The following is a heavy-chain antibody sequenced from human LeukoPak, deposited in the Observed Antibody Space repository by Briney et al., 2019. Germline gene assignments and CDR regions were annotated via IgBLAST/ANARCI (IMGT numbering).Heavy chain of an antibody. CDR2: ISGYNGNT. J-gene: IGHJ4*02. D-gene: IGHD6-19*01. CDR1: GYTFTRYG. CDR3: ARDYSRGDPDY. Sequence: ASVKVSCKASGYTFTRYGISWVRQAPGQGLEWMGWISGYNGNTNYTQKVQGRVTMTTETSTSTACMELRSLRSDDTAVYYCARDYSRGDPDYWGQGTLVTVSS. V-gene: IGHV1-18*01.